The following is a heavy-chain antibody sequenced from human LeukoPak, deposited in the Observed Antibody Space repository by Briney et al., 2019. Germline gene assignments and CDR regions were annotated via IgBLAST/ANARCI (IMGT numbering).Heavy chain of an antibody. V-gene: IGHV4-4*07. D-gene: IGHD2-2*01. Sequence: SETLSLTCTVSRGSTSTYYWSWIRQPAGKGLEWIGRIYTSGSTNYSPSLRSRVTMSVDTSKNQFSLKLSSVTAADTAVYYCARDVVAAVGSFDYWGQGTQVTVSS. CDR3: ARDVVAAVGSFDY. J-gene: IGHJ4*02. CDR1: RGSTSTYY. CDR2: IYTSGST.